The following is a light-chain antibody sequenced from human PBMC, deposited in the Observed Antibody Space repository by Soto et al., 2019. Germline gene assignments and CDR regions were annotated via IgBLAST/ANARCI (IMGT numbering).Light chain of an antibody. J-gene: IGLJ1*01. CDR3: SSYTISSTLPYV. CDR1: SSDIGAYDY. V-gene: IGLV2-14*01. CDR2: EVT. Sequence: QSALTQPASVSGSPGQSITISCTGTSSDIGAYDYVSWYQHHPNRAPKLLIYEVTNRPYGVSQRFSASKSGNTASLTISAVQPEDEADYYCSSYTISSTLPYVFGTGTKLTVL.